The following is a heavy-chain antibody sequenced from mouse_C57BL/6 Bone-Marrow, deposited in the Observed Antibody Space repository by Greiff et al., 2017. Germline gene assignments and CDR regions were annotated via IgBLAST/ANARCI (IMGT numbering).Heavy chain of an antibody. D-gene: IGHD1-1*01. CDR3: AREDYYYGSSSWCAY. CDR1: GYTFTSYW. V-gene: IGHV1-69*01. J-gene: IGHJ3*01. CDR2: IDPSDSYT. Sequence: QVQLQQPGAELVMPGASVKLSCKASGYTFTSYWMHWVKQRPGQGLEWIGEIDPSDSYTNYNQKFKGKSTLTVDKSSSTAYMQLSSLTSEDSAVYYCAREDYYYGSSSWCAYWGQGTLVTVSA.